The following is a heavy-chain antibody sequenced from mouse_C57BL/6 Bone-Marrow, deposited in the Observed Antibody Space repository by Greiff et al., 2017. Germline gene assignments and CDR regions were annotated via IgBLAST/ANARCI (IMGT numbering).Heavy chain of an antibody. CDR2: IYPGSGNT. CDR1: GYTFTDYY. D-gene: IGHD2-4*01. V-gene: IGHV1-76*01. Sequence: VQLQQPGAELVRPGASVKLSCKASGYTFTDYYINWVKQRPGQGLEWIARIYPGSGNTYYNEKFKGKATLTAEKSSSTAYMQLSSLTSEDSAVYFCARTYDYDEAMDYWGQGTSVTVSS. CDR3: ARTYDYDEAMDY. J-gene: IGHJ4*01.